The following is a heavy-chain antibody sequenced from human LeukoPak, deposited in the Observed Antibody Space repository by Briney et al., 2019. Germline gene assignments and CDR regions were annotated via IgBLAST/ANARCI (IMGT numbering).Heavy chain of an antibody. J-gene: IGHJ4*02. CDR1: GFAFSSYW. V-gene: IGHV3-7*01. CDR2: IKKDGSER. D-gene: IGHD2-2*02. CDR3: ARDRCSSTSCYTHYFDY. Sequence: GGSLRLSCAASGFAFSSYWMSWVRQAPGKGLEWVANIKKDGSERYYMDSMKGRFTISGDTSKNTLYLQMNSLRAEDTAVYYCARDRCSSTSCYTHYFDYWGQGTLVTVSS.